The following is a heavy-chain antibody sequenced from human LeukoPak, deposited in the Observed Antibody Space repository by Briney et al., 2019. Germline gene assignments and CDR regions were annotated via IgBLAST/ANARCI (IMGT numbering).Heavy chain of an antibody. CDR1: GGSINSYY. Sequence: SETLSLTCTASGGSINSYYWSWIRQPPGKGLEWIGYIYNTETTNYNPSLESRVTISVYTSGNQFSLKLSSVTAADTAVYYCVMQRDGYNWGFDYWGQGTLVTVSS. V-gene: IGHV4-59*01. D-gene: IGHD5-24*01. CDR3: VMQRDGYNWGFDY. J-gene: IGHJ4*02. CDR2: IYNTETT.